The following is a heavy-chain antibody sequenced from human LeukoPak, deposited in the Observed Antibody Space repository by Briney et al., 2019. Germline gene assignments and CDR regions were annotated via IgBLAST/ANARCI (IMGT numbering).Heavy chain of an antibody. CDR3: ARGGGLDV. D-gene: IGHD3-16*01. CDR2: IKHDGSEK. Sequence: WGSLRLSCAASGFIFTNYFMSWVRQAPGKGLEWVASIKHDGSEKYYVDSVRGRFTISRDNAKNSLYLQMSNLRAEDTAVYFCARGGGLDVWGQGATVTVSS. J-gene: IGHJ6*02. CDR1: GFIFTNYF. V-gene: IGHV3-7*03.